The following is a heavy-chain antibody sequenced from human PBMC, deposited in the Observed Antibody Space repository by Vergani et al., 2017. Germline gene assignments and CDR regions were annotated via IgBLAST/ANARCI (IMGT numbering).Heavy chain of an antibody. CDR2: IYYSGST. V-gene: IGHV4-30-4*01. D-gene: IGHD3-10*01. CDR1: GGSISSGDYY. J-gene: IGHJ5*02. CDR3: ARAGSDYYYGSGSYYSDWFDP. Sequence: QVQLQESGPGLVKPSQTLSLTCTVSGGSISSGDYYWSWIRQPPGKGLEWIGYIYYSGSTYYNPSLKSRVTISVDTSKNQFSLKLSSVTAADTAVYYCARAGSDYYYGSGSYYSDWFDPWGQGTLVTVSS.